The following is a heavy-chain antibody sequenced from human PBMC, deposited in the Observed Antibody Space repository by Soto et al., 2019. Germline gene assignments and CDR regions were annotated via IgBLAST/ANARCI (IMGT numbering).Heavy chain of an antibody. CDR3: AREMLWFGRQTNWFDP. D-gene: IGHD3-10*01. V-gene: IGHV4-4*07. CDR1: GGSISSYY. CDR2: IYTSGST. Sequence: SETLSLTCTVTGGSISSYYWSWIRQPAGKGLEWIGRIYTSGSTNYNPSLKSRVTMSVDASKNQFSLKLSSVTAADTAVYYWAREMLWFGRQTNWFDPWGQGTLVTVSS. J-gene: IGHJ5*02.